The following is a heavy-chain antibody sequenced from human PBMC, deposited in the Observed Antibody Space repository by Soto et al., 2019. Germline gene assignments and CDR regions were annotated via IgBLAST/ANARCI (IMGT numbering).Heavy chain of an antibody. CDR2: IYSGGST. D-gene: IGHD2-15*01. CDR3: AARGGRDQYMDV. CDR1: GVTVSSNY. J-gene: IGHJ6*03. Sequence: LRLTCAASGVTVSSNYMSWVRQAPGKGLEWVSVIYSGGSTYYADSVKGRFTISRDHSKNTLYLQMNSLRFDDTAVYYCAARGGRDQYMDVWGKGTTVTVSS. V-gene: IGHV3-53*01.